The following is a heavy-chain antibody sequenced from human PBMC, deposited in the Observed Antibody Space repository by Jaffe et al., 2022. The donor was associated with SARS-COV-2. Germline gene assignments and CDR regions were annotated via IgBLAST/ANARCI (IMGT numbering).Heavy chain of an antibody. CDR3: AREGGVASITEFDY. CDR1: GFTFSTYG. V-gene: IGHV3-33*01. J-gene: IGHJ4*02. Sequence: QVQLVESGGGVVQPGRSLRLSCAASGFTFSTYGMHWVRQAPGKGLEWVAAIWYDGSNKYYADSVKGRFTISRDNSQHTLYLQMSSLRAEDTAVYYCAREGGVASITEFDYWGPGTLVTVSS. D-gene: IGHD5-12*01. CDR2: IWYDGSNK.